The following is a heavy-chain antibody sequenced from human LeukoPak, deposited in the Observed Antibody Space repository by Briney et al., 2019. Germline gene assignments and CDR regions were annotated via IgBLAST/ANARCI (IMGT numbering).Heavy chain of an antibody. D-gene: IGHD6-19*01. CDR2: ISSSSSYI. V-gene: IGHV3-21*01. J-gene: IGHJ4*02. CDR3: ARSGSSGALFDY. Sequence: PGGSLRLSCAASGFTFSSYSMNWVRQAPGKGLEWVSSISSSSSYIYYADSVKGRFTISRDNAKNSLYLQMNSLRAEDTAVYYCARSGSSGALFDYWGQGTLVTVSS. CDR1: GFTFSSYS.